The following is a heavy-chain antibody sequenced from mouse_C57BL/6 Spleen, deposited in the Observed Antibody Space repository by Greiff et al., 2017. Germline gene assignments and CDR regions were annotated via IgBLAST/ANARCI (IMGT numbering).Heavy chain of an antibody. D-gene: IGHD4-1*01. J-gene: IGHJ2*01. V-gene: IGHV5-4*01. CDR3: ARDPDWSYYFDD. CDR1: GFTFSSYA. CDR2: ISDGGSYT. Sequence: EVQVVESGGGLVKPGGSLKLSCAASGFTFSSYAMSWVRQTPEKRLEWVATISDGGSYTYYPDNVKGRFTISRDNAKNNLYLQMSHLKSEDTAMYYCARDPDWSYYFDDWGQGTTLTVSS.